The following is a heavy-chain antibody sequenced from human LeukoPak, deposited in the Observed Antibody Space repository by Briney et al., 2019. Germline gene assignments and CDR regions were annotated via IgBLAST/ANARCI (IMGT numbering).Heavy chain of an antibody. CDR1: GYTFTSYY. CDR3: ARGKAWGTGSYYSMDV. CDR2: INPSGGST. Sequence: ASVKVSCKASGYTFTSYYMHWVRQAPGQGLEWMGIINPSGGSTSYAQKFQGRVTMTRDTSTSTVYMELSSLRSEDTAVYYCARGKAWGTGSYYSMDVWGQGTTVTVSS. V-gene: IGHV1-46*01. D-gene: IGHD3-16*01. J-gene: IGHJ6*02.